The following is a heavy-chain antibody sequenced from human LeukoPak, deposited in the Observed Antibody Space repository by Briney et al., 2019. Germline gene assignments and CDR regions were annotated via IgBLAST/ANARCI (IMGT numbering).Heavy chain of an antibody. CDR3: ARVLGYCSSTSCESPYYYYYMDV. Sequence: SVKVSCKASGGTFSSYAISWVRQAPGQGLEWMGGIVPIFGTSNYVQKFQGRVTITADESTSTAYMELSSLRSDDTAVYYCARVLGYCSSTSCESPYYYYYMDVWGKGTTVTVSS. CDR1: GGTFSSYA. J-gene: IGHJ6*03. D-gene: IGHD2-2*01. CDR2: IVPIFGTS. V-gene: IGHV1-69*13.